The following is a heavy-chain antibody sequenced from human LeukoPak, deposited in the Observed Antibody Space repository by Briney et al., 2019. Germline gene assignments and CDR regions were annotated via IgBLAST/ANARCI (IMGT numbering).Heavy chain of an antibody. CDR3: ARDGYTAMVRTFDY. Sequence: SGGSISSXXXXXGWXXQPPXXXXXXIGSIYYSGSTYYNPSLRSRVTISVDTSKNQFSLKLSSVTAADTAVYYCARDGYTAMVRTFDYWGQGTLVTVSS. CDR2: IYYSGST. D-gene: IGHD5-18*01. J-gene: IGHJ4*02. CDR1: GGSISSXXXX. V-gene: IGHV4-39*07.